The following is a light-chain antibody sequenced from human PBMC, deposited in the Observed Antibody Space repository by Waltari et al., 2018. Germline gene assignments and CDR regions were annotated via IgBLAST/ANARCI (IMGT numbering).Light chain of an antibody. CDR1: QSINTF. J-gene: IGKJ1*01. CDR2: ATS. CDR3: QHYVRLPAT. Sequence: IVLTQSPGTLSLSPGERATLSCRASQSINTFLAWYQQRPGQAPRLLIYATSSRATGIPDRFSGSGSGTDFSLTISRLEPGDFAVYFCQHYVRLPATFGQGTKVEIK. V-gene: IGKV3-20*01.